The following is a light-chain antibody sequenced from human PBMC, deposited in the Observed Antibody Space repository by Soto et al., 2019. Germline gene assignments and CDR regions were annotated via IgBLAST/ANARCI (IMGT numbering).Light chain of an antibody. Sequence: QSSRTQPASVSGSPGQSITISCTGTISDVGAYNYVSWYQQHPGKAPKLMIFEVSNRPSGVSNRFSGSKSGNTASLTISGLQAEDEADYHCRSYTSSSTYVFGTGTKVTVL. J-gene: IGLJ1*01. CDR3: RSYTSSSTYV. CDR1: ISDVGAYNY. CDR2: EVS. V-gene: IGLV2-14*01.